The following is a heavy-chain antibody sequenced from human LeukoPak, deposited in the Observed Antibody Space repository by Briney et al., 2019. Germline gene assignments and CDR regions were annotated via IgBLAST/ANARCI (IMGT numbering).Heavy chain of an antibody. CDR3: ARVIRSSGWYVDF. Sequence: GGSLRLSCVASGFTFSSYSMNWVRQAPGKGLEWVSSISSNNNYIYCADSLKGRFTISRDNAKNSLYLQMNSLRAEDTAVYYCARVIRSSGWYVDFWGQGTLVTVSS. V-gene: IGHV3-21*01. J-gene: IGHJ4*02. CDR2: ISSNNNYI. CDR1: GFTFSSYS. D-gene: IGHD6-19*01.